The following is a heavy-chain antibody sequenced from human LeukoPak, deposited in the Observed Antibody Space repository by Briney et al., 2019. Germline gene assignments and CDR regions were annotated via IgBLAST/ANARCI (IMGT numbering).Heavy chain of an antibody. D-gene: IGHD2-15*01. J-gene: IGHJ4*02. V-gene: IGHV4-59*12. CDR2: IHRSGST. CDR3: ARGGSGGSCYRCYFDY. CDR1: GGSISSYY. Sequence: SETLSLTCTGPGGSISSYYWSWIRQPPGKVLEWIGYIHRSGSTYYNPSLKSRVTISVDTSKNQLSLKLSSVTAADTAVYYCARGGSGGSCYRCYFDYWGQGILVTVSS.